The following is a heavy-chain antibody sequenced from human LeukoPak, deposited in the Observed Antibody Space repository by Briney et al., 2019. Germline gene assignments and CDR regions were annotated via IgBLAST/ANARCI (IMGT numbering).Heavy chain of an antibody. D-gene: IGHD3-10*01. J-gene: IGHJ3*02. CDR2: ISSSSSYI. CDR3: ARDGSGYDDAFDI. CDR1: GFTLSRYI. V-gene: IGHV3-21*01. Sequence: GGSLRLSCAASGFTLSRYIMNWVRQAPGKGLEWVSSISSSSSYIYYADSLKGRFTISRDNARNSLYLQMNSLRDEDTAVYYCARDGSGYDDAFDIWGQGTMVTVSS.